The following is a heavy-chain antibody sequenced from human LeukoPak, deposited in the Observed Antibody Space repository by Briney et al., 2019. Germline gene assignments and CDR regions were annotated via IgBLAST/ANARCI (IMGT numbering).Heavy chain of an antibody. J-gene: IGHJ4*02. V-gene: IGHV4-59*08. CDR1: GGSISKFY. D-gene: IGHD3-16*01. CDR3: ARHFGGHSFGTSFDY. Sequence: SETLSLTCTVSGGSISKFYWSWIRQPPGKRLEWIGYVPYVGTTNYSPSFESRVTISIDTSKNQFSLRLTSVTAADTAVYYCARHFGGHSFGTSFDYWGQGIQVTVSS. CDR2: VPYVGTT.